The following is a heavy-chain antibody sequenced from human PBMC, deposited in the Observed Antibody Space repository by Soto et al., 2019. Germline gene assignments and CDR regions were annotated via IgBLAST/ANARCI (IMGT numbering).Heavy chain of an antibody. CDR1: GFDFSTYS. V-gene: IGHV3-48*02. CDR2: VSMDSDTI. CDR3: ARLYYDYV. Sequence: GGSLRLSCTASGFDFSTYSMNWVRQAPGKGLEWIAYVSMDSDTIHYADSVKGRFTISRDDAENSLYLQMSSLRDEDTATYYCARLYYDYVWGQGTTVTVSS. D-gene: IGHD3-3*01. J-gene: IGHJ6*02.